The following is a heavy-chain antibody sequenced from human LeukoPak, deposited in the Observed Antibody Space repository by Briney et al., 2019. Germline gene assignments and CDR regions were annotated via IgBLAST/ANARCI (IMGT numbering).Heavy chain of an antibody. CDR3: AKLGPGIPQSGKYYLDY. CDR2: ISSSTI. V-gene: IGHV3-48*01. CDR1: GFTFSSYS. J-gene: IGHJ4*02. Sequence: GGSLRLSCAASGFTFSSYSMNWVRQAPGKGLEWVSYISSSTIYYADSVKGRFTISRDNAKNSLYLQMNSLRAEDTAVYYCAKLGPGIPQSGKYYLDYCTQITVVTVSS. D-gene: IGHD7-27*01.